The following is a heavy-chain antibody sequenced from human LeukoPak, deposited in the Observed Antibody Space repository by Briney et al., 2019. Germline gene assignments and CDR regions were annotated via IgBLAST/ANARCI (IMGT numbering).Heavy chain of an antibody. V-gene: IGHV3-66*01. Sequence: PGGSLRLSCAASGFTVSNKYMNWVREAPGKGREWVSLISSVVSTYYADSVKGRFTISRDNSKNTVYLQMNSLRAEDTAVYYCASRRSGWPNDAFDIWGQGTMFTVTS. J-gene: IGHJ3*02. CDR2: ISSVVST. CDR1: GFTVSNKY. CDR3: ASRRSGWPNDAFDI. D-gene: IGHD6-19*01.